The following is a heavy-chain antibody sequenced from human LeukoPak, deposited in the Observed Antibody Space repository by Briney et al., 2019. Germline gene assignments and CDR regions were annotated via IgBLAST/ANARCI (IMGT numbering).Heavy chain of an antibody. CDR3: ARIRFGESYAPKSYYYYYMDV. CDR1: GFTFSSYA. Sequence: PGGSLRLSCAASGFTFSSYAMSWVRQAPGKGLEWVANIKQDGSEKYYVDSVKGRFTISRDNAKNSLYLQMNRLRVEDTAVYYCARIRFGESYAPKSYYYYYMDVWGIGTTVTISS. J-gene: IGHJ6*03. V-gene: IGHV3-7*01. D-gene: IGHD3-10*01. CDR2: IKQDGSEK.